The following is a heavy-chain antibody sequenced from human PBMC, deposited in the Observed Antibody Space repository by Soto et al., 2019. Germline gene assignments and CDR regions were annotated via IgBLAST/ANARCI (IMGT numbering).Heavy chain of an antibody. V-gene: IGHV1-18*01. J-gene: IGHJ6*03. CDR2: ISAYNGNT. CDR3: ARDLAAMSYYYYMDV. CDR1: GYTFTSYG. D-gene: IGHD2-2*01. Sequence: ASVKVSCKASGYTFTSYGISWVRQAPGQGLEWMGWISAYNGNTNYAQKLQGRVTMTTDTSTSTAYMELRSLRSDDTAVYYCARDLAAMSYYYYMDVWGKGTTVTVSS.